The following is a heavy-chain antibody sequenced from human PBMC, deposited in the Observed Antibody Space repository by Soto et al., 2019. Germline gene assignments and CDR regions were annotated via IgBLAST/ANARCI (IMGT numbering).Heavy chain of an antibody. CDR3: ARDRGYSYGLDY. Sequence: SETLSLTCTVSGGSISSYYWSWIRQPPGKGLEWIGYIYYSGSTNYNPSLKSRVTISVDTSKNQFSLKLSSVTAADTAVYYCARDRGYSYGLDYWGQGTTVTVSS. J-gene: IGHJ4*03. V-gene: IGHV4-59*01. D-gene: IGHD5-18*01. CDR2: IYYSGST. CDR1: GGSISSYY.